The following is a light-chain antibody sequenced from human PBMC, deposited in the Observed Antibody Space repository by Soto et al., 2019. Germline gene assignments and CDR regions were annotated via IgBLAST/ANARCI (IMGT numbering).Light chain of an antibody. J-gene: IGKJ1*01. CDR3: QQYFTSSWT. CDR1: QTVGYSSNNKNY. V-gene: IGKV4-1*01. Sequence: IGMTQSPDSLALSLGERATINCKSSQTVGYSSNNKNYLAWFQQRPGQPPRLLLYWASTRESGVPDRFSGSGSGTDFTHTISSLQAEDAAVYYCQQYFTSSWTFGQGTKADIK. CDR2: WAS.